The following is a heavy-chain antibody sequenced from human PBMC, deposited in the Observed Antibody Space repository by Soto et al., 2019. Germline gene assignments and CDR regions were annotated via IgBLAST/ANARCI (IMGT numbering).Heavy chain of an antibody. Sequence: SDTLSLTCTVSGGSISSITYHWGWIRQPPGKGLEWIGSIYYSGSTDYNPSLKSRVTISVDTSKNQFSLKLSSVTAADTAVYYCARHDVSYGQYHWCDPWGQGTLVTVS. CDR2: IYYSGST. D-gene: IGHD5-18*01. CDR1: GGSISSITYH. CDR3: ARHDVSYGQYHWCDP. V-gene: IGHV4-39*01. J-gene: IGHJ5*02.